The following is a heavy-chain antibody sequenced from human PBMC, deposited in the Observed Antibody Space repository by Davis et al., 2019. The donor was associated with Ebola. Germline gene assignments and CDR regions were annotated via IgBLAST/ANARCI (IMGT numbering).Heavy chain of an antibody. J-gene: IGHJ6*02. CDR3: VKDEGDSSSSYYYYGMDV. V-gene: IGHV3-64D*06. CDR1: GFTFSSYA. CDR2: ISSNGGST. Sequence: PGGSLRLSCSASGFTFSSYAMHWVRQAPGKGLEYVSAISSNGGSTYYADSVKGRFTISRDNSKNTLYLQMSSLRAEDTAVYYCVKDEGDSSSSYYYYGMDVWGQGTTVTVSS. D-gene: IGHD6-6*01.